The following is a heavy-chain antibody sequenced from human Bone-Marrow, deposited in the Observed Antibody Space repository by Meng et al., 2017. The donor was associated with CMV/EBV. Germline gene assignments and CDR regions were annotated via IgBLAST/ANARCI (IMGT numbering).Heavy chain of an antibody. Sequence: SETLSLTCAVCGGSFSGYYWSWIRQPPGKGLEWIGEINHSGSTNYNPSLKSRVTISVDTSKNQFSLKLSSVTAADTAVYYCARGSAALDYWGQGTLVTVSS. V-gene: IGHV4-34*01. D-gene: IGHD6-25*01. J-gene: IGHJ4*02. CDR2: INHSGST. CDR3: ARGSAALDY. CDR1: GGSFSGYY.